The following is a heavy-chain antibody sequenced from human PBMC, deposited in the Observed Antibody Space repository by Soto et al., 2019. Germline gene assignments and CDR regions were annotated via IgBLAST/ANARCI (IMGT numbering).Heavy chain of an antibody. CDR1: GGSISSYY. CDR3: ARHADAERYFDWSPQNWFDP. V-gene: IGHV4-59*08. Sequence: QVQLQESGPGLVKPSETLSLTCTVSGGSISSYYWSWIRQPPGKGLEWIGYIYYSGSTNYNPSLKSRVTISVDTSKNQFSLKLSSVTAADTAVYYCARHADAERYFDWSPQNWFDPWGQGTLVTVSS. CDR2: IYYSGST. D-gene: IGHD3-9*01. J-gene: IGHJ5*02.